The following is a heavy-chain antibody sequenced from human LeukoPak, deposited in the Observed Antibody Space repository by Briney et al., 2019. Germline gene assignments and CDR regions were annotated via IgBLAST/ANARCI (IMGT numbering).Heavy chain of an antibody. CDR2: ISYDGSNK. D-gene: IGHD3-3*01. CDR1: GFTFSSYG. J-gene: IGHJ4*02. Sequence: PGRSLRLSCAASGFTFSSYGMHWVRQAPGKGLEWVAVISYDGSNKYYADSVKGRFTISRDNSKNTLYLQMNSLRAEDTAVYYCAKTTIFGVVILRAGFDYWGQGTLVTVSS. V-gene: IGHV3-30*18. CDR3: AKTTIFGVVILRAGFDY.